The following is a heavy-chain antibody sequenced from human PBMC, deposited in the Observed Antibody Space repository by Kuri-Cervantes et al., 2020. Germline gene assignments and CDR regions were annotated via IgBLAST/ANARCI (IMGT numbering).Heavy chain of an antibody. CDR3: TRDRWSGYDRFYFEAVTAPWYLDL. D-gene: IGHD5-12*01. CDR1: GFTFSSYH. CDR2: ISNSGGTT. V-gene: IGHV3-23*01. Sequence: GESLKISCALSGFTFSSYHMSWVRQAPGQGLEWVSLISNSGGTTYYAGSVKGRFTISRDNSRNTLYLQMNSLRAEDTAVYYCTRDRWSGYDRFYFEAVTAPWYLDLWGRGTLVTVSS. J-gene: IGHJ2*01.